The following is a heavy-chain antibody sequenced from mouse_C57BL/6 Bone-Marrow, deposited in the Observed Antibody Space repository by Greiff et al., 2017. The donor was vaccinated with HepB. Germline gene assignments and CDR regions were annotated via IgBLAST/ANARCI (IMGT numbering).Heavy chain of an antibody. D-gene: IGHD1-1*01. CDR3: ARERDYYGSSYSWFAY. CDR1: GYTFTSYW. V-gene: IGHV1-7*01. Sequence: VQRVESGAELAKPGASVKLSCKASGYTFTSYWMHWVKQRPGQGLEWIGYINPSSGYTKYNQKFKDKATLTADKSSSTAYMQLSSLTYEDSAVYYCARERDYYGSSYSWFAYWGQGTLVTVSA. CDR2: INPSSGYT. J-gene: IGHJ3*01.